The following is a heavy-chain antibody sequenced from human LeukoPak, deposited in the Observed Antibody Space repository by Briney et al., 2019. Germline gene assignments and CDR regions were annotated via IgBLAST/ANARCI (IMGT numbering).Heavy chain of an antibody. J-gene: IGHJ3*02. Sequence: PGGSLRLSCAASGFTVSSNYMSWVRQAPGKGLEWVSVIYSGGSTYYADSVKGRFTISRDNSKNTLYLQMNSLRAEDTAVYYSAREGLTIFGVVINAFDIWGQGTMVTVSS. CDR2: IYSGGST. D-gene: IGHD3-3*01. CDR3: AREGLTIFGVVINAFDI. CDR1: GFTVSSNY. V-gene: IGHV3-66*02.